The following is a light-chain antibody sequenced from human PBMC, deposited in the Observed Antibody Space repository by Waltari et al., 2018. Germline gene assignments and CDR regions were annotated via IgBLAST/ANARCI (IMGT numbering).Light chain of an antibody. CDR1: QSIRTH. V-gene: IGKV1-39*01. J-gene: IGKJ4*01. CDR3: QQSHSTPQLT. CDR2: GAS. Sequence: DIEMTQFPASLSASLGEKITITCRASQSIRTHLNWYQQVPGKAPKLLIYGASYLQNGVSARFTGSGSGTDFTLTISSLQPDDFATYYCQQSHSTPQLTFGGGTKVEIK.